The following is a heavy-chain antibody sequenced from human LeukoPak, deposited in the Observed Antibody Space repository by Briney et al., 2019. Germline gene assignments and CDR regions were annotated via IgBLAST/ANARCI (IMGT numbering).Heavy chain of an antibody. CDR3: AKSGGYGLIDY. CDR2: IYPSGST. D-gene: IGHD1-26*01. Sequence: PSETLSLTCTVSGYSISSGYYWGWIRQPPGKGLEWIGSIYPSGSTYYNASLQSRVTISIETSKNQISLRLNSVTAADTAMYYCAKSGGYGLIDYWGQGTLVTVSS. V-gene: IGHV4-38-2*02. CDR1: GYSISSGYY. J-gene: IGHJ4*02.